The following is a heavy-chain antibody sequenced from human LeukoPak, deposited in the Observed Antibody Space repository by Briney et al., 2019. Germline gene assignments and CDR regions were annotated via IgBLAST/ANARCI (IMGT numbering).Heavy chain of an antibody. D-gene: IGHD3-10*01. CDR2: MNPNSGNT. CDR3: ARDRTMVRGPIGY. Sequence: ASVKVSCKASGYTFTSYDINWVRQATGQGLEWMGWMNPNSGNTGYAQKFQGRVTMTRNTSISTAYMELSSLRSEDTAVYYCARDRTMVRGPIGYWGQGTLVTVSS. V-gene: IGHV1-8*01. CDR1: GYTFTSYD. J-gene: IGHJ4*02.